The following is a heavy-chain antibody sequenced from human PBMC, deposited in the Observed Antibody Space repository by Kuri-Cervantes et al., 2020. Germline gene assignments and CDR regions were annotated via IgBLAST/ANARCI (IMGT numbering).Heavy chain of an antibody. V-gene: IGHV1-18*01. Sequence: ASVKVSCKASGYTFTSYGISWVRQAPGQGLEWMGWISVYNGNTKYPQKLQGRVTMTTETSTSTAYMELGSLRSDDTAVYYCARRIQTGTTNEAFDIWGQGTMVTVSS. CDR3: ARRIQTGTTNEAFDI. J-gene: IGHJ3*02. D-gene: IGHD1-1*01. CDR1: GYTFTSYG. CDR2: ISVYNGNT.